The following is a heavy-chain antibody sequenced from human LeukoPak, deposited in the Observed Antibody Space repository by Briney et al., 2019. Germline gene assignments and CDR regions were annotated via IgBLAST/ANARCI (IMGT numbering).Heavy chain of an antibody. CDR1: GYTFTGYY. CDR3: ASGSVAVSQDY. D-gene: IGHD6-19*01. Sequence: ASVKVSCKASGYTFTGYYMHWVRQAPGQGLEWMGRINPNSGGTNYAQKFQGRVTITADESTSTAYMELSSLRSEDTAVYYCASGSVAVSQDYWGQGTLVTVSS. CDR2: INPNSGGT. J-gene: IGHJ4*02. V-gene: IGHV1-2*06.